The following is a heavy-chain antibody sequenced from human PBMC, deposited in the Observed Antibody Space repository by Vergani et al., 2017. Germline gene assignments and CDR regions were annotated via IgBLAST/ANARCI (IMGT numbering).Heavy chain of an antibody. Sequence: QVQLVESGGGVVQPGTSLRLSCVVSGFALNRHAMYWVRQAPGKGLEWVVGISFDGTSEYYPDLVKGRFTISRDIAKNTLYLQVRSLRLEDTGVYHCVRDRGLCAGGRCYTEAWDYWGQGTPVTVSS. CDR1: GFALNRHA. CDR3: VRDRGLCAGGRCYTEAWDY. D-gene: IGHD2-2*02. CDR2: ISFDGTSE. J-gene: IGHJ4*02. V-gene: IGHV3-30-3*01.